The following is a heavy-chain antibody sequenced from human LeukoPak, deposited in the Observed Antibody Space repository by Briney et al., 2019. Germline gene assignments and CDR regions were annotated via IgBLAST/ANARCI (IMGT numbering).Heavy chain of an antibody. CDR2: ISGSGGST. J-gene: IGHJ4*02. CDR1: GFTFSSYS. D-gene: IGHD2-15*01. Sequence: GGSLRLSCATSGFTFSSYSMNWVRQAPGKGLEWVSAISGSGGSTYYADSVKGRFTISRDNSKNTLYLQMNSLRAEDTAVYYCARFVVVVAATLDYWGQGTLVTVSS. V-gene: IGHV3-23*01. CDR3: ARFVVVVAATLDY.